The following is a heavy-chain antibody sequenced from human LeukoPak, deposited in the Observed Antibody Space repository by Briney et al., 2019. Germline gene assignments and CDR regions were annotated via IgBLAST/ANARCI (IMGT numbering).Heavy chain of an antibody. V-gene: IGHV4-30-2*01. CDR1: GGSIISGGYY. D-gene: IGHD5-12*01. CDR2: IYHSGNT. J-gene: IGHJ4*02. Sequence: SETLSLTCTVSGGSIISGGYYWSWIRQPPGKGLEWVGHIYHSGNTYYNPSLKSRITISVDRSKNQFSLKVSSVTAADTAVYYCAGDPSFYSGYDDGYYWGQGTLVTVSS. CDR3: AGDPSFYSGYDDGYY.